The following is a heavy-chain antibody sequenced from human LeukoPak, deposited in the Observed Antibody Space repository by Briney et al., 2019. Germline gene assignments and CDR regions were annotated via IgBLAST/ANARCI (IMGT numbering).Heavy chain of an antibody. J-gene: IGHJ6*02. V-gene: IGHV3-21*01. CDR1: GFTFSPYT. D-gene: IGHD6-13*01. CDR3: ARDLKMTTAGTYYYNGMDV. Sequence: KSGGSLRLSCAASGFTFSPYTMNWVRQAPGKGLEWVSSISSSSINIYYADSVKGRFTISRDNAKNSLYLQMNNLRAEDTAVYYCARDLKMTTAGTYYYNGMDVWGQGTTVTVSS. CDR2: ISSSSINI.